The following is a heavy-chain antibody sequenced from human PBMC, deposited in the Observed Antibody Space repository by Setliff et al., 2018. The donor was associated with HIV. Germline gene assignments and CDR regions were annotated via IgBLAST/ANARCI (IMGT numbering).Heavy chain of an antibody. V-gene: IGHV3-21*01. CDR1: GFTFSSYS. J-gene: IGHJ4*02. Sequence: SCAASGFTFSSYSMNWVRQAPGKGLEWVSSISSSSSYIYYADSVKGRFTISRDNAKNSLYLQMNSLRAEDTAVYYCARGYYDSRGYYYPFDYWGQGTLVTAPQ. D-gene: IGHD3-22*01. CDR3: ARGYYDSRGYYYPFDY. CDR2: ISSSSSYI.